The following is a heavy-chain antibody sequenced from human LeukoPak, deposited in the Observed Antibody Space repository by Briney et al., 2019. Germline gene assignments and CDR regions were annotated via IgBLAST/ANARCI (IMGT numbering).Heavy chain of an antibody. CDR1: GFTFRNYG. CDR3: ARDSVYCSTTSCFNYYSGMDV. Sequence: PGGSLRLSCAASGFTFRNYGMHWVRQAPGKGLEWVAVIWFDGSNKYSADSVKGRFTISRDNSRNTLYLQMNSLRAEDTAVYYCARDSVYCSTTSCFNYYSGMDVWGQGTTVTVSS. D-gene: IGHD2-2*01. V-gene: IGHV3-33*01. J-gene: IGHJ6*02. CDR2: IWFDGSNK.